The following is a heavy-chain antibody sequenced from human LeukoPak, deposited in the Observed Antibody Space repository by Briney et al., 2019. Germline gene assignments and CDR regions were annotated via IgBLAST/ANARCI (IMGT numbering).Heavy chain of an antibody. CDR3: CSFCSSTSCRDDGFDL. CDR1: GYTVTSYY. V-gene: IGHV1-46*01. D-gene: IGHD2-2*01. J-gene: IGHJ3*01. Sequence: ASVTVSFKASGYTVTSYYMHWVRQAPGQGLEGMGMINPSGGRTTYAQKFQGRVTMTRDMSTSTVHMELSSLRSDDTAVYFCCSFCSSTSCRDDGFDLWGQGTTVTVSS. CDR2: INPSGGRT.